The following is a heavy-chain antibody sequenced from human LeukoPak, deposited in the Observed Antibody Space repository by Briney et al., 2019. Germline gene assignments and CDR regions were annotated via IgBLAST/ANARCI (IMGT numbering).Heavy chain of an antibody. J-gene: IGHJ6*03. CDR1: GGSISSTTYY. Sequence: ASAALSLTCTVSGGSISSTTYYWAWIRQPPGMGLEWIGSVYYGETTYYNPSLESRDTISVDTSKNQFSLRLNSVTAADTAVYYCARHEASYFYYYMDVWGAGTTVIVSS. CDR3: ARHEASYFYYYMDV. CDR2: VYYGETT. V-gene: IGHV4-39*01.